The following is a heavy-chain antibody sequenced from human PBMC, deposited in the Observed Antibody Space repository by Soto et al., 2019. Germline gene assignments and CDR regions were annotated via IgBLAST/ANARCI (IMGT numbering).Heavy chain of an antibody. V-gene: IGHV4-59*08. Sequence: SETLSLTCTVSGGSISSYYWSWIRQPPGKGLEWIGYIYYSGSTNYNPSLKSRVTISVDTSKNQFSLRLSSVTAADTAVYYWASLNGYCISTNCHGYYGMDVWGQGTRVTVS. CDR3: ASLNGYCISTNCHGYYGMDV. CDR2: IYYSGST. D-gene: IGHD2-2*03. J-gene: IGHJ6*02. CDR1: GGSISSYY.